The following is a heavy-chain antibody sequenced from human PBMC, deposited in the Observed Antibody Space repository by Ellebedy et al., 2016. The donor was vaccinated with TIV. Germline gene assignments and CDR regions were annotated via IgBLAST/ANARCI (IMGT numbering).Heavy chain of an antibody. CDR2: TYYRSKWYN. Sequence: SQTLSLTCAISGDSVSSNTAAWTWIRQSPSRGLEWLGRTYYRSKWYNDYAISVKSRININPDTSKNHFSRQLTSVTPEDTAVYYCARAPQWLGRAYDIWGQGIMVTVSS. CDR3: ARAPQWLGRAYDI. D-gene: IGHD6-19*01. CDR1: GDSVSSNTAA. V-gene: IGHV6-1*01. J-gene: IGHJ3*02.